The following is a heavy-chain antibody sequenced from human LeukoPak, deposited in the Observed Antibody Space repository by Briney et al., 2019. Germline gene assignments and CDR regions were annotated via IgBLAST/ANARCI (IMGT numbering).Heavy chain of an antibody. CDR2: IYYSGST. CDR3: AFSRGVWRLCAFDI. D-gene: IGHD3-10*01. J-gene: IGHJ3*02. CDR1: GGSIGSSSCY. Sequence: SETLSLTCTVSGGSIGSSSCYWGWIRQPPGKGLEWIGSIYYSGSTYYNPSLKSRVTISVDTSKNQFSLKLSSVTAADTAVYYCAFSRGVWRLCAFDIWGQGTMVTVSS. V-gene: IGHV4-39*01.